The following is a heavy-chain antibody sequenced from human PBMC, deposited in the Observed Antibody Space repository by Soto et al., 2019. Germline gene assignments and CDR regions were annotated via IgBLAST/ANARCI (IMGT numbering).Heavy chain of an antibody. V-gene: IGHV4-31*11. J-gene: IGHJ4*02. CDR3: ARVVCGTTNCTTFDF. CDR2: IYYSGNT. CDR1: GGSISSGGYY. D-gene: IGHD2-2*01. Sequence: QVQLQESGPGLVKPSQTLSLTCAVSGGSISSGGYYWSWIRQHPGKGLEWIGYIYYSGNTHYNASLKSRVTISMDTSKHQFSLNLSSVTAAATAVYYCARVVCGTTNCTTFDFWGQGPLVTVSS.